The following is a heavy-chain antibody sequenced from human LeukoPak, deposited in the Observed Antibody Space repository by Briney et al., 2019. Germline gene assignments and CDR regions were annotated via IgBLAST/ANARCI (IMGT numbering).Heavy chain of an antibody. J-gene: IGHJ5*02. CDR3: ARDNSPGWFGP. D-gene: IGHD4-23*01. V-gene: IGHV3-74*01. CDR1: GFTFRSHW. CDR2: ISTDGSST. Sequence: PGGSLRLSCAASGFTFRSHWMHWVRQAPGKGLVWVSRISTDGSSTSYADSVKGRFTISRDNAKNTVYLQMNSLRAEDTALYYCARDNSPGWFGPWGQGTLVTVSS.